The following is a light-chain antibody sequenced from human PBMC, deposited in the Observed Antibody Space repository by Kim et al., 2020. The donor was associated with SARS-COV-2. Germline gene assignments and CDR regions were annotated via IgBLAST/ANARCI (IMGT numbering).Light chain of an antibody. J-gene: IGKJ4*01. Sequence: ISNDLAWFQQKPGKAPKSLIYGAFRLQSGVPSKFSGSGSGTDFTLTISSLQSEDFAVYYCQQYNSYPFTFGGGTKVEIK. CDR3: QQYNSYPFT. CDR1: ISND. V-gene: IGKV1-16*02. CDR2: GAF.